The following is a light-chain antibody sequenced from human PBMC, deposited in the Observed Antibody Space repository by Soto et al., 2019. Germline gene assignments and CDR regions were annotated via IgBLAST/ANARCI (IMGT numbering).Light chain of an antibody. CDR2: DAP. CDR1: QSISSW. J-gene: IGKJ1*01. Sequence: DIQMTQAPSTLSASVGDRVTITCRASQSISSWLAWYQQKPGKAPKLLIYDAPSLESGVPSRFSGSGSGTEFTLTISSLQPDDFATYYCQQYNSYSRTVGQGTKVDIK. V-gene: IGKV1-5*01. CDR3: QQYNSYSRT.